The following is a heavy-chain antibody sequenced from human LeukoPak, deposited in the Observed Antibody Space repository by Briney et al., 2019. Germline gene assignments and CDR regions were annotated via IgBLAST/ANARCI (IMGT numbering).Heavy chain of an antibody. CDR3: AKGGMPNYYYYYYMDV. Sequence: PGGSLRLSCAASGFTFSSYGMHWVRQAPGKGLEWVAFIRYDGSNKYYADSVKGRFTISRDNSKNTLYLQMNSLRAEDTAVYYCAKGGMPNYYYYYYMDVWGQGTTVTVSS. CDR1: GFTFSSYG. CDR2: IRYDGSNK. V-gene: IGHV3-30*02. D-gene: IGHD2-15*01. J-gene: IGHJ6*03.